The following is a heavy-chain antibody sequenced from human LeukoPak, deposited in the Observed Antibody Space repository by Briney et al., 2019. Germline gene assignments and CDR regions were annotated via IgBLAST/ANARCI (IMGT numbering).Heavy chain of an antibody. V-gene: IGHV4-34*01. J-gene: IGHJ5*02. D-gene: IGHD3-3*01. CDR2: INHSGST. Sequence: ASETLSLTCAVYGGSFSGYYWSWIRQPPGKGLEWIGEINHSGSTNYNPSLKSRLTISVDTSKNQFSLMLSSVTAADTAVYYCARGHPRPYYDFWSGYKDAPFDPWGQGTLVTVSS. CDR3: ARGHPRPYYDFWSGYKDAPFDP. CDR1: GGSFSGYY.